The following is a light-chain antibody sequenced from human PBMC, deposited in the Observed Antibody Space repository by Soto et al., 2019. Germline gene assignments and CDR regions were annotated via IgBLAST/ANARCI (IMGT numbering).Light chain of an antibody. J-gene: IGKJ4*01. V-gene: IGKV3-20*01. CDR2: GVF. CDR3: QQFSSSPLT. Sequence: EIVLTQSPGTLSLSPGERATLSCRASESLISNHLAWYQQKPGQAPRLLIYGVFRRATGIPDRFSGSGSGTDFTLTISRLEPEDLAVYYCQQFSSSPLTFGGGTKVEIK. CDR1: ESLISNH.